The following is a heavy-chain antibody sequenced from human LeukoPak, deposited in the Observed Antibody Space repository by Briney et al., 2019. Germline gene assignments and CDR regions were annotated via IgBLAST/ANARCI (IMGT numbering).Heavy chain of an antibody. CDR3: ARVGDFWRGYYFDY. D-gene: IGHD3-3*01. Sequence: SETLSLTCTVSGGSISSGSYYWSCIRQPAGKGLEWIGRIYTSGSTNYNPSLKSRVTISVDTSKNQSSLKLSSVAAGDTAVYYCARVGDFWRGYYFDYWGQGTLVTVSS. CDR1: GGSISSGSYY. CDR2: IYTSGST. V-gene: IGHV4-61*02. J-gene: IGHJ4*02.